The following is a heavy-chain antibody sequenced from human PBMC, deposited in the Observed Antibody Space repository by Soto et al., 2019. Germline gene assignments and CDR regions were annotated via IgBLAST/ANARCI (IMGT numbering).Heavy chain of an antibody. J-gene: IGHJ5*02. V-gene: IGHV6-1*01. Sequence: SQTLSLTCAISGDSVSSNTASWNWIRQSPSRGLEWLGRTYFRSKWYNDYAVSVKSRIIINPDTSNNQFSLQLNSVTPEDTAVYFCTKGDNLGPKTGYAFDPWGQGIMVTVS. CDR3: TKGDNLGPKTGYAFDP. D-gene: IGHD5-12*01. CDR2: TYFRSKWYN. CDR1: GDSVSSNTAS.